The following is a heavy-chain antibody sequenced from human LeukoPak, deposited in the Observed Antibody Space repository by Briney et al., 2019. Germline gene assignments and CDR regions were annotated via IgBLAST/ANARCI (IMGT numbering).Heavy chain of an antibody. J-gene: IGHJ4*02. Sequence: GGSLRLSCAASGFTFSSYSMNWVRQAPGKGLEWISYISSSSSAIYYADSVKGRFTISRDNAKNSLYLQMNSLRDEDTAVYYCVRDRFYSLDYWGQGTLVTVSS. D-gene: IGHD2-15*01. CDR3: VRDRFYSLDY. V-gene: IGHV3-48*02. CDR2: ISSSSSAI. CDR1: GFTFSSYS.